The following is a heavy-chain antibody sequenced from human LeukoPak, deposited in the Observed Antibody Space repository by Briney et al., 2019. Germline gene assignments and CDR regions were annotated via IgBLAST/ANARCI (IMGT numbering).Heavy chain of an antibody. CDR1: GFTFTSST. CDR3: AAVRSSYYYYGMDV. CDR2: IVVGSGNT. D-gene: IGHD6-6*01. V-gene: IGHV1-58*02. Sequence: ASVKVSCKASGFTFTSSTMQWVRQARGQRLEWIGWIVVGSGNTHYAQKFQERVTITRDMSASTAYMELSSLRSEDTAVYYCAAVRSSYYYYGMDVWGQGTTVTVSS. J-gene: IGHJ6*02.